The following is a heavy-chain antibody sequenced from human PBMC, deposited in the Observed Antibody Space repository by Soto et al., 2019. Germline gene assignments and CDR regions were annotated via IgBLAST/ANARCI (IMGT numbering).Heavy chain of an antibody. J-gene: IGHJ4*02. Sequence: ASVKVSCKASGYTFTDYYMHWVRQAPGQGLEWMGWINPNSGATSYAQRFQGRVTMTRDTSISTAYMELSRLTSDDTAVYYCAREGGDIVQMVYALPWYWGQGTLVTVSS. D-gene: IGHD2-8*01. CDR1: GYTFTDYY. CDR3: AREGGDIVQMVYALPWY. V-gene: IGHV1-2*02. CDR2: INPNSGAT.